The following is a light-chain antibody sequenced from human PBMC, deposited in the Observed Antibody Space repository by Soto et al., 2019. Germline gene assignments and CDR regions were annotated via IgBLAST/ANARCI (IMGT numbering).Light chain of an antibody. CDR1: ESVSSTY. J-gene: IGKJ4*01. V-gene: IGKV3-20*01. Sequence: EIVLTQFPGTLSLSPGERATLSCRASESVSSTYLAWYQHKPGQPPRLLIYGASSRTTGIPDRFSGSGSGTDFTLTIGGREPEDCGVYYCQQYGASPPVTFGGGSKVDIK. CDR3: QQYGASPPVT. CDR2: GAS.